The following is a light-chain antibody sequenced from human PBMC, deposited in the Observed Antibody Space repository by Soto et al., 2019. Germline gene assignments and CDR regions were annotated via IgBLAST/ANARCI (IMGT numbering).Light chain of an antibody. V-gene: IGKV3-15*01. CDR3: QQYNDWPPT. CDR1: QSVSSN. J-gene: IGKJ5*01. CDR2: GAS. Sequence: EIVLAQSPATLSLSPGERAPLSCRASQSVSSNLAWYQQKPGQAPRLLIYGASTRATGIPARFSGSGSGTEFTLTISSLQSEDFALYYCQQYNDWPPTFGQGTRLGI.